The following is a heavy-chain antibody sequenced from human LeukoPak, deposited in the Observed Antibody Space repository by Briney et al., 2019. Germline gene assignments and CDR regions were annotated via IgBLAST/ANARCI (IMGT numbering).Heavy chain of an antibody. V-gene: IGHV1-18*01. CDR1: GYTFTSYG. CDR3: ARAVRQNKYNWFDP. J-gene: IGHJ5*02. CDR2: ISAYNGNT. Sequence: ASVKVSCKASGYTFTSYGISWVRQAPGQGLEWMGWISAYNGNTNYAQKLQGRVTMTTDTSTSTAYMELRSLRSDDTAVYYCARAVRQNKYNWFDPWGQGTLVTVSS. D-gene: IGHD4-17*01.